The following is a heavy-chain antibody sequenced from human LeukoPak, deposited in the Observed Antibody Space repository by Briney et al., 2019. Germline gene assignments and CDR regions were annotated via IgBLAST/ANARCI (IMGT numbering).Heavy chain of an antibody. CDR2: MNPNSGNT. D-gene: IGHD6-13*01. J-gene: IGHJ6*03. V-gene: IGHV1-8*03. CDR3: AREQQLRDYYYYMDV. Sequence: ASVKVSCKASGYTFTGYYMHWVRQAPGQGLEWMGWMNPNSGNTGYAQKFQGRVTITRNTSISTAYMELSSLRSEDTAVYYCAREQQLRDYYYYMDVWGKGTTVTVSS. CDR1: GYTFTGYY.